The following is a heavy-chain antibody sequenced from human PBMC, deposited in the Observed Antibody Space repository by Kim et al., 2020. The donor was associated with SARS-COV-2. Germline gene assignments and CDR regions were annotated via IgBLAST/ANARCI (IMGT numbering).Heavy chain of an antibody. V-gene: IGHV1-69*01. Sequence: VKVSCKASGGTFSSYAISWVRQAPGQGLEWMGGIIPIFGTANYAQKFQGRVTITADESTSTAYMELSSLRSEDTAVYYCARSFWKYGGNTDYYYYYGMDVWGQGTTVTVSS. D-gene: IGHD2-15*01. CDR2: IIPIFGTA. CDR3: ARSFWKYGGNTDYYYYYGMDV. J-gene: IGHJ6*02. CDR1: GGTFSSYA.